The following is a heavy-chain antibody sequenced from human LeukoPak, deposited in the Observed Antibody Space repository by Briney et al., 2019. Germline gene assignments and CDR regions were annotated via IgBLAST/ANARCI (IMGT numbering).Heavy chain of an antibody. J-gene: IGHJ3*02. Sequence: PGGSLRLSCAASGFTFGSYAMSWVRQAPGKGLEWVSAISGSGGSTYYADSVKGRFTISRDNSKNTLYLQMNSLRAEDTAVYYCAKGRAYCSGGSCYLDDAFDIWGQGTMVTVSS. CDR2: ISGSGGST. CDR1: GFTFGSYA. CDR3: AKGRAYCSGGSCYLDDAFDI. D-gene: IGHD2-15*01. V-gene: IGHV3-23*01.